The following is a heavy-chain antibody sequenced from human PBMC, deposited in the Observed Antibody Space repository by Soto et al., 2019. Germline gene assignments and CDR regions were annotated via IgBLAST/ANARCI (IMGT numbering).Heavy chain of an antibody. CDR1: GFTASNNY. V-gene: IGHV3-53*01. CDR2: IYSSGST. J-gene: IGHJ4*02. Sequence: GALRLSCAASGFTASNNYMTWVRQAPGKGLAGVSFIYSSGSTFYADSVNGRFTIFRDNFKNTLYLQMNSLRAEDPAVYYCARRSSNTQPFFDYCGMGSLGSAAS. D-gene: IGHD2-15*01. CDR3: ARRSSNTQPFFDY.